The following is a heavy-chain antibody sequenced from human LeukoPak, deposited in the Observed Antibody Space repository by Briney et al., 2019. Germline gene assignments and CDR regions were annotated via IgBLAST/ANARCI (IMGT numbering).Heavy chain of an antibody. CDR2: ISYDGSNK. CDR3: ARDPEPIRLALGWFEP. Sequence: PGRSLRLSCAASGFTFSSYAMHWVRQAPGKGLEWVAVISYDGSNKYYADSVKGRFTISRDNSKNTLYLQMNSLRAEDTAVYYCARDPEPIRLALGWFEPWGQGTLVTVSS. D-gene: IGHD6-19*01. J-gene: IGHJ5*02. CDR1: GFTFSSYA. V-gene: IGHV3-30-3*01.